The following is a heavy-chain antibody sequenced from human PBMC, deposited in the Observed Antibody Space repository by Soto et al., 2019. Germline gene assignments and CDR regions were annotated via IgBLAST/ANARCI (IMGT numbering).Heavy chain of an antibody. CDR3: ARHKVARGGTFEY. CDR2: VYNSGST. J-gene: IGHJ4*02. V-gene: IGHV4-38-2*01. D-gene: IGHD5-12*01. CDR1: GYAITSGVY. Sequence: SETLSLTCVFSGYAITSGVYWDCLRLSPGKGLDWIGCVYNSGSTYYNPSLKSRVAISVDTSKNEFSLRMTSVTATDTAMYYCARHKVARGGTFEYWGQGIQVPVSS.